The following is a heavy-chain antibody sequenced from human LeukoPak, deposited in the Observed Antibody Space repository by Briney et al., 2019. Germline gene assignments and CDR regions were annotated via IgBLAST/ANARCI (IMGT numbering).Heavy chain of an antibody. CDR3: ASSRDGYNYGGWFDP. CDR2: INHSGST. V-gene: IGHV4-34*01. Sequence: SETLSLTCAVYGGSFSGYYWSWIRQPPGKGLEWIGEINHSGSTNYNPSLKSRVTISVDTSKNQFSLKLSSVTAAGTAVYYCASSRDGYNYGGWFDPWGQGTLVTVSS. J-gene: IGHJ5*02. CDR1: GGSFSGYY. D-gene: IGHD5-24*01.